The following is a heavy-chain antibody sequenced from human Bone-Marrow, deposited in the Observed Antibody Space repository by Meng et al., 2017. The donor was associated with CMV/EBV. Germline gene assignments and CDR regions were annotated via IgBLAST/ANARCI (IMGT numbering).Heavy chain of an antibody. Sequence: SETLSLTCTVSGGSISNDNYYWSWIRQYPGKGLEWIGYIHHSGSTYYRPSLKSRVIMSVDTSKNQLFLKLTSVTAADTAVYYCLRSEGGTTYDYWGQGTLVTVYS. CDR3: LRSEGGTTYDY. D-gene: IGHD1-1*01. CDR1: GGSISNDNYY. CDR2: IHHSGST. V-gene: IGHV4-31*03. J-gene: IGHJ4*02.